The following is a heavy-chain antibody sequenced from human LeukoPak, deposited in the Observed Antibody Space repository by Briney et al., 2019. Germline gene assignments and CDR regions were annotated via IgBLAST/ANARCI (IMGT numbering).Heavy chain of an antibody. Sequence: SETLSLTCAVHGGSFSGYYWSWIRQPPGKGLEWIGEINHSGSTDYNPSLKSRVTISVDTSKNQFSLKLSSVTAADTAVYYCARGLLRTYSSSWYSLGGWFDPWGQGTLVTVSS. CDR2: INHSGST. D-gene: IGHD6-13*01. CDR3: ARGLLRTYSSSWYSLGGWFDP. J-gene: IGHJ5*02. CDR1: GGSFSGYY. V-gene: IGHV4-34*01.